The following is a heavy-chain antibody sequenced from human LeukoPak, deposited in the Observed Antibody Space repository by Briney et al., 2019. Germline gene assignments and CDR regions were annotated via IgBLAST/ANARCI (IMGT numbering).Heavy chain of an antibody. CDR2: ISDSGGRT. V-gene: IGHV3-23*01. D-gene: IGHD6-13*01. J-gene: IGHJ4*02. CDR3: AESIAANGTLY. Sequence: GGSLRLSCAASGFTFGSYAMNWVRQAPGKGLEWVSFISDSGGRTYYADSVKGRFTISRDNSKNTLFLQMSRLRAEDTGVYYCAESIAANGTLYWGQGTQVTVSS. CDR1: GFTFGSYA.